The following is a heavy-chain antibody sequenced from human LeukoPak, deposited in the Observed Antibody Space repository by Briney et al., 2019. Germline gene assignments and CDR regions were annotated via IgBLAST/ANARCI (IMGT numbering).Heavy chain of an antibody. D-gene: IGHD4-11*01. J-gene: IGHJ6*03. CDR2: IYSGGST. Sequence: GGSLRLSCAASGFTVSSNYMSWVRQAPGKGLEWVSVIYSGGSTYYADSVKGRFTISRDNSKNTLYLQMNSLRAEDTAVYYCARAPTVTGSYYYYYMDVWGKGTRVTVSS. V-gene: IGHV3-53*01. CDR3: ARAPTVTGSYYYYYMDV. CDR1: GFTVSSNY.